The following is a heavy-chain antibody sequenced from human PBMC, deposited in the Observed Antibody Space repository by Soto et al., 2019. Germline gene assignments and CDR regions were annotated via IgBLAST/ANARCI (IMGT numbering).Heavy chain of an antibody. CDR2: ISYDGSNK. D-gene: IGHD6-6*01. J-gene: IGHJ4*02. V-gene: IGHV3-30*18. CDR3: AKDNSSSSFDY. Sequence: GGSLRLSCAASGFTFSSYGMHWVRQAPGKGLEWVAVISYDGSNKYYADSVKGRFTISRDNSKNTLYLQMNSLRAEDTAVYYCAKDNSSSSFDYWGQGTLVTVSS. CDR1: GFTFSSYG.